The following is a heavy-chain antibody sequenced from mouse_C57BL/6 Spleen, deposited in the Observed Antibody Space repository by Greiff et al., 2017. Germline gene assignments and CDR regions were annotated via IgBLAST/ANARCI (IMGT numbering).Heavy chain of an antibody. CDR1: GFNIKNTY. J-gene: IGHJ1*03. Sequence: VHVKQSVAELVRPGASVKLSCTASGFNIKNTYMHWVKQRPEQGLEWIGRIDPANGNTKYAPKFQGKATITADTSSNTAYLQLSSLTSEDTAIYYCARSRYGSSDWYFDVWGTGTTVTVSS. D-gene: IGHD1-1*01. CDR2: IDPANGNT. V-gene: IGHV14-3*01. CDR3: ARSRYGSSDWYFDV.